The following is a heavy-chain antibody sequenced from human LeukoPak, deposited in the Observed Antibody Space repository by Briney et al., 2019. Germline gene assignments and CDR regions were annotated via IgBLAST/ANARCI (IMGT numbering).Heavy chain of an antibody. D-gene: IGHD2-15*01. Sequence: SVKVSCKASGGTFSSYAISWVRQAPGQGLEWMGGIIPIFGTANYAQKFQGRVTITADKSASTAYMELSSLRSEDTAVYYCAVPGLGTYCSGGSCRYPTLGYYYMDVWGKGTTVTISS. CDR2: IIPIFGTA. CDR3: AVPGLGTYCSGGSCRYPTLGYYYMDV. V-gene: IGHV1-69*06. J-gene: IGHJ6*03. CDR1: GGTFSSYA.